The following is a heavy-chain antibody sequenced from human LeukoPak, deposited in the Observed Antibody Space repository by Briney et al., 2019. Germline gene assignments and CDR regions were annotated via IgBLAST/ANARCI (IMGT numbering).Heavy chain of an antibody. CDR2: IYYSGSN. CDR3: ARRVGGGPFDY. Sequence: PSETLSLTCIVSGGSISSYYWSWLRQPPGKGLEWLGYIYYSGSNNYNPSLKSRVTISVDTSKNQFSLKLSSVTAADTAVYYCARRVGGGPFDYWGQGTLVTVSS. V-gene: IGHV4-59*01. J-gene: IGHJ4*02. D-gene: IGHD3-16*01. CDR1: GGSISSYY.